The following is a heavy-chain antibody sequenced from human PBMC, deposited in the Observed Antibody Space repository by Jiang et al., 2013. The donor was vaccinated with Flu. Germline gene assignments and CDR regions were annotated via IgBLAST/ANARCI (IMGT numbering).Heavy chain of an antibody. Sequence: GAEVKKPGASVKVSCKASGYTFTSYYMHWVRQAPGQGLEWMGIINPSGGSTSYAQKFQGRVTMTRDTSTSTVYMELSSLRSEDTAVYYCARGYSYGLEGGWTDAFDIWGQGTMVTVSS. D-gene: IGHD5-18*01. CDR1: GYTFTSYY. V-gene: IGHV1-46*01. CDR2: INPSGGST. J-gene: IGHJ3*02. CDR3: ARGYSYGLEGGWTDAFDI.